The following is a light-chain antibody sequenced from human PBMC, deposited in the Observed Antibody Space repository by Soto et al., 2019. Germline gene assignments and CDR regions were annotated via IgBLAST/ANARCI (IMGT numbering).Light chain of an antibody. J-gene: IGLJ3*02. Sequence: QSALTQPASVSGSPGQSITISCTGTSNDVGGYNLVSWFQQHPGKAPKLMISEGNKRPSGVSNRFSGAKSANTASLTISGPQAEDEADYYCCTHVGGSSPPWVFRGGTKLTLL. V-gene: IGLV2-23*01. CDR1: SNDVGGYNL. CDR3: CTHVGGSSPPWV. CDR2: EGN.